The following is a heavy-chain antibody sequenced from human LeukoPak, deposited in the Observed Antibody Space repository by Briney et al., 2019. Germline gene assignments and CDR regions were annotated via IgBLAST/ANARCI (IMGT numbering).Heavy chain of an antibody. CDR3: ARRKTYYYDSSNFDY. CDR2: IYYSGST. CDR1: GASVSNNNYY. V-gene: IGHV4-39*07. J-gene: IGHJ4*02. Sequence: SETLSLTCTVSGASVSNNNYYWGWIRQSPGKGLEWIASIYYSGSTNYNPSLKSRVTISVDTSKNQFSLKLSSVTAADTAVYYCARRKTYYYDSSNFDYWGQGTLVTVSS. D-gene: IGHD3-22*01.